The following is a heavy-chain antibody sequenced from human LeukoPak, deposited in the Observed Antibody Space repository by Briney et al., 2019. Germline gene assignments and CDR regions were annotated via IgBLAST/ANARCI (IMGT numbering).Heavy chain of an antibody. V-gene: IGHV3-53*01. CDR1: GFTVSSNY. Sequence: GGSLRLSCAASGFTVSSNYMSWVRQAPGKGLEWVSVIYSGGSTYYADSVKGRFTISRDNSKNTLYLQMNSLRAEDTAVYYCARDPGRPYYYYGMDVRGQGTTVTVSS. CDR2: IYSGGST. J-gene: IGHJ6*02. CDR3: ARDPGRPYYYYGMDV.